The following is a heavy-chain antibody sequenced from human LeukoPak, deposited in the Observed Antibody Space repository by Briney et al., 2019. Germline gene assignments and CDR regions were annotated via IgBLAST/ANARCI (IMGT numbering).Heavy chain of an antibody. Sequence: PGGSLRLSCAASGITLEDYAMHWVRQGPGKGLEWVSGISWNGGSIGYADSVKGRFTISRDNAKNSLYLQMNSLRAEDTAVYYCAELGITMIGGVWGKGTTVTISS. CDR1: GITLEDYA. D-gene: IGHD3-10*02. J-gene: IGHJ6*04. CDR2: ISWNGGSI. V-gene: IGHV3-9*01. CDR3: AELGITMIGGV.